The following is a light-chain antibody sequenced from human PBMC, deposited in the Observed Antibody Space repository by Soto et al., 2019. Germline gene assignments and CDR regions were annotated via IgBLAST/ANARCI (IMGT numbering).Light chain of an antibody. CDR1: SSNIGSNY. CDR3: AAWDDSLSGFYV. V-gene: IGLV1-47*02. J-gene: IGLJ1*01. CDR2: SNN. Sequence: QAVVTQPPSASGPPGQRVTISCSGSSSNIGSNYVYWYQQLPGTAPKLLIYSNNQRPSGVPDRFSGSKSGTSASLAISGLRSEDEADYYCAAWDDSLSGFYVFGTGTKLTVL.